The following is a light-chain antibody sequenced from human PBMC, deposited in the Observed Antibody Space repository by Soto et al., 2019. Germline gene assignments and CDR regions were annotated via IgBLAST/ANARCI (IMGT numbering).Light chain of an antibody. J-gene: IGLJ2*01. CDR3: ISYTSSSTLEV. CDR2: DVT. CDR1: SSDVGGYNY. Sequence: QSALTQPASVSGSPGQSITISCTGTSSDVGGYNYVSWYQQHPGKAPKLMIFDVTYRPSGVSNRFSGSKSGNTASLTISGLQPEDEADYYCISYTSSSTLEVFGGGTKVTVL. V-gene: IGLV2-14*01.